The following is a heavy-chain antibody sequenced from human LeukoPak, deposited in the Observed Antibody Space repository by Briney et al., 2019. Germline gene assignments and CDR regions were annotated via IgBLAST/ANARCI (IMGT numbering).Heavy chain of an antibody. CDR2: IYHSGST. V-gene: IGHV4-30-2*05. CDR3: ARVKTTVTTNWFDP. J-gene: IGHJ5*02. CDR1: GGSISSGGYS. Sequence: PSETLSLTCAVSGGSISSGGYSWSWIRQPPGKGLEWIGYIYHSGSTYYNPSLKSRVTISVDTSKNQFSLKLSSVTAADTAVYYCARVKTTVTTNWFDPWGQGTLVTVSS. D-gene: IGHD4-17*01.